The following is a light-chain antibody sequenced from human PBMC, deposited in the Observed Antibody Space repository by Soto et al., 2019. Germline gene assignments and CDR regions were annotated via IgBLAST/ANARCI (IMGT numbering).Light chain of an antibody. Sequence: DIQMTQSPSTLPASVGDRLTLTCRASQSISNWLAWYQQKPGTAPKVLVYHASNLQSGVPSRFRGSGSGTEFTLTISSLQPDDFETYYCQHYNSYSEAFGQGTKVDIK. V-gene: IGKV1-5*01. CDR1: QSISNW. J-gene: IGKJ1*01. CDR2: HAS. CDR3: QHYNSYSEA.